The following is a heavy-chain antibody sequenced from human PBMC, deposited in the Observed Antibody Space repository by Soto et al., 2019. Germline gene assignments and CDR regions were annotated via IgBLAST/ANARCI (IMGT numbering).Heavy chain of an antibody. CDR3: ARLYPPLRGSSWLDY. D-gene: IGHD6-13*01. Sequence: SGTLSLTCAVYGGSFSGYYWSWIRQPPGKGLEWIGEINHSGSTNYNPSLKSRVTISVDTSKNQFSLKLSSVTAADTAVYYCARLYPPLRGSSWLDYWGQGTLVTVS. CDR1: GGSFSGYY. J-gene: IGHJ4*02. V-gene: IGHV4-34*01. CDR2: INHSGST.